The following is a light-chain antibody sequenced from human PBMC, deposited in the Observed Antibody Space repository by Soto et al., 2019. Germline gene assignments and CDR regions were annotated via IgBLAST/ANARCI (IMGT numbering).Light chain of an antibody. J-gene: IGKJ4*01. CDR2: DAS. V-gene: IGKV1-5*01. CDR1: QSISSW. CDR3: QQYSSYLT. Sequence: DIQMTQSPSTLSASVGDRVTITCRASQSISSWLAWYQQKPGKAPKLLIYDASNLESGVPSTFSGRGSGTEFTLTIRGLQPDDFATYYCQQYSSYLTFGGGTKVEIK.